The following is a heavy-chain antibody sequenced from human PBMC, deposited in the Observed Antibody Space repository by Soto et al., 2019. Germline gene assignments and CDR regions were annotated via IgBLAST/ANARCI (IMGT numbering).Heavy chain of an antibody. D-gene: IGHD2-2*01. CDR1: GFTFDDYA. Sequence: PGGSLRLSCAASGFTFDDYAMHWVRQAPGKGLEWVSGISWNSGSIGYADSVKGRFTISRDNAKNSLYLQMNSLRAEDTALYYCAKAHSPLYCISTSCIYGMDVWGQGTTVTVSS. CDR2: ISWNSGSI. V-gene: IGHV3-9*01. J-gene: IGHJ6*02. CDR3: AKAHSPLYCISTSCIYGMDV.